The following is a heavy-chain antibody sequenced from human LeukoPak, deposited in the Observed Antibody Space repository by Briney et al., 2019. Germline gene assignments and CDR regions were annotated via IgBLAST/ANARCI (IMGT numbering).Heavy chain of an antibody. Sequence: GRSLRLSCAASGFTFSNFATHWVRQAPGKGLEWMTVISYDGNNKYYADSVRGRFSISRDNSKNTLFLQMNSLRVEDTAVYYCARGSSKQQLLRAGALDIWGQGTMVTVSS. D-gene: IGHD6-13*01. V-gene: IGHV3-30*04. CDR3: ARGSSKQQLLRAGALDI. CDR2: ISYDGNNK. CDR1: GFTFSNFA. J-gene: IGHJ3*02.